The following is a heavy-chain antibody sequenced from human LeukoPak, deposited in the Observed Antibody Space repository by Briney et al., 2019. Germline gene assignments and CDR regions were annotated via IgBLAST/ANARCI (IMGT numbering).Heavy chain of an antibody. CDR3: ARSLYGMDV. CDR2: INSSSSYI. CDR1: GFTFGSYS. V-gene: IGHV3-21*01. J-gene: IGHJ6*02. Sequence: GGSLSLSCASAGFTFGSYSSNWLRQAPGKLLGFVSSINSSSSYIYYADSVKGRFTISRDNAKNSLYLQMNSLRAEDTAVYYCARSLYGMDVWGQGTTVTVSS.